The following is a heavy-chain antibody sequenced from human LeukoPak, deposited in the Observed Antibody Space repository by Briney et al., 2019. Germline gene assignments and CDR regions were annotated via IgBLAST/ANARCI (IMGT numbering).Heavy chain of an antibody. CDR2: ISSSGGST. CDR3: AKDLFHYDSSGYYTDAFDI. D-gene: IGHD3-22*01. J-gene: IGHJ3*02. Sequence: GGSLRLSCAASGFTFSSYAMSWVRQAPGKGLEWVSAISSSGGSTYYADSVKGRFTISRDNSKYTLYLQMNSLRAEDTAVYYCAKDLFHYDSSGYYTDAFDIWGQGTMVTVSS. V-gene: IGHV3-23*01. CDR1: GFTFSSYA.